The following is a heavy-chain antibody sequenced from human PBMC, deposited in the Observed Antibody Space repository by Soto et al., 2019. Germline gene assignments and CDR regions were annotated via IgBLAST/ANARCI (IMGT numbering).Heavy chain of an antibody. J-gene: IGHJ4*02. V-gene: IGHV2-5*02. CDR2: IYGDDDT. Sequence: QITLKESGPALVKPTQTLTLTCTLSGFSLSTSEMGVGWIRQPPGKALEWLGIIYGDDDTRNRPSLKSRLTTTRDTSKNQVVLTLTDMDPADTATYYWPHRRGRGRVIPAPYFDFWGQGVPVTVSS. CDR1: GFSLSTSEMG. CDR3: PHRRGRGRVIPAPYFDF. D-gene: IGHD2-15*01.